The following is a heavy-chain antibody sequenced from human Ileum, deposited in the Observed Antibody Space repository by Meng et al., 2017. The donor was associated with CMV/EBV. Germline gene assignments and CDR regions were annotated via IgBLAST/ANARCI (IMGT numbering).Heavy chain of an antibody. V-gene: IGHV4-34*01. CDR3: ARGTSQAWELLHY. J-gene: IGHJ4*02. D-gene: IGHD2-15*01. CDR2: IFHVGGT. Sequence: QVQLHQWGSGLLTPSETLYLTCGVYGESSSSYVWTWIRQPPGKGLEWIGEIFHVGGTSYNPSLEGRATISVDTSKKQFSLKLSSVTAADTAVYYCARGTSQAWELLHYWGQGTLVTVSS. CDR1: GESSSSYV.